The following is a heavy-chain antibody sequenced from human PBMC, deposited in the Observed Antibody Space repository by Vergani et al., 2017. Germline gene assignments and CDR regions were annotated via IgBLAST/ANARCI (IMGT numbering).Heavy chain of an antibody. CDR2: VQFDGSNQ. CDR1: GFTLSNYD. Sequence: QVQLVESGGGVVQRGGSLRLPCATSGFTLSNYDMQWIRQGPGKGLEFVAFVQFDGSNQYYADSVKGRFTLSRYFSKNTLYLQMNSLRTDDPATYYCAKHFRGWGIDYWGQGTQVIVSS. J-gene: IGHJ4*02. CDR3: AKHFRGWGIDY. D-gene: IGHD3-16*01. V-gene: IGHV3-30*02.